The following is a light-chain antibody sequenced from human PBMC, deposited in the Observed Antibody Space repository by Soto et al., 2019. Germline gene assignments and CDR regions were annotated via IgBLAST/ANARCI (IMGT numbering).Light chain of an antibody. CDR3: QQYNNWPLT. CDR1: KSVSSN. CDR2: GAS. J-gene: IGKJ4*01. V-gene: IGKV3-15*01. Sequence: EIVMTQSPATLSVSPGERATLSCRASKSVSSNLAWYQQKPGQAPRLLIYGASTRATGIPARFSGSGSGTEITLTISSLQSEDFAVYYCQQYNNWPLTFGGGTKVEIK.